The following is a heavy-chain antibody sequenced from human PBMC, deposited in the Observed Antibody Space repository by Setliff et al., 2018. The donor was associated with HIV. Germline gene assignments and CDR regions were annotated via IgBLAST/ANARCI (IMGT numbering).Heavy chain of an antibody. CDR3: ARRMEMTPIGY. CDR2: INTVTGNP. J-gene: IGHJ4*02. CDR1: GYSFTNYY. D-gene: IGHD2-15*01. Sequence: ASVKVSCKASGYSFTNYYIHWVRQAPGQGLEWMGVINTVTGNPTYAQGFTGRFVFSLDTSVSTAYLQISSLKAEDSAVYYCARRMEMTPIGYWGQGTLVTVSS. V-gene: IGHV7-4-1*02.